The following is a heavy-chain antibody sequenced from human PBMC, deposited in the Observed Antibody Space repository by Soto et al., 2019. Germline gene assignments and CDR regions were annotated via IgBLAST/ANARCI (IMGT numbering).Heavy chain of an antibody. CDR2: ISYDGSNK. Sequence: QVQLVESGGGVVQPGRSLRLSCAASGFTFSSYAMHWVRQAPGTGLEWVAVISYDGSNKYYADSVKGRFTISRDNSKKTLYLQMSGLSAEDTAVYSGAIIGSSSDYWGQGTLVTVSS. CDR1: GFTFSSYA. CDR3: AIIGSSSDY. V-gene: IGHV3-30-3*01. J-gene: IGHJ4*02. D-gene: IGHD2-15*01.